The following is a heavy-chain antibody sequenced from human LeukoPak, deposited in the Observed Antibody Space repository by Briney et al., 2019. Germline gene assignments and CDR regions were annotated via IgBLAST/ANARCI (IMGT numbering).Heavy chain of an antibody. J-gene: IGHJ6*03. CDR2: IKRDGSEK. CDR3: ARDGAYSSGWYFSFIRNYYMDV. Sequence: GGSLRLSCAASGFTFSSYWMSWVRQAPGKGLEWVANIKRDGSEKYYVDSVKGRFTISRDNAKNSLYLQMNSLRAEDTAVYYCARDGAYSSGWYFSFIRNYYMDVWGKGTTVTISS. V-gene: IGHV3-7*01. D-gene: IGHD6-19*01. CDR1: GFTFSSYW.